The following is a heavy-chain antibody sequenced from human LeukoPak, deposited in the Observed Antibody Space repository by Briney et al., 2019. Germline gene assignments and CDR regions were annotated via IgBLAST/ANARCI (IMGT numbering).Heavy chain of an antibody. J-gene: IGHJ4*02. CDR3: ARDLFFGPAATSYVDY. CDR1: GFTVSSNY. D-gene: IGHD2-2*01. CDR2: ISSSGSTI. V-gene: IGHV3-11*04. Sequence: GGSLRLSCAVSGFTVSSNYMSWVRQAPGKGLEWVSYISSSGSTIYYADSVKGRFTISRDNAKNSLYLQMNSLRAEDTAVYYCARDLFFGPAATSYVDYWGQGTLVTVSS.